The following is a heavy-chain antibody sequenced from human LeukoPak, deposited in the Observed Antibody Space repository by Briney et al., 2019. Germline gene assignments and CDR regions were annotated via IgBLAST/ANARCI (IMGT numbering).Heavy chain of an antibody. Sequence: PSETLSLTCTVSGGSISSGGYYWSWIRQHPGKGLEWIGYIYYSGSTYYNPSLKSRVTISVDTSKNQFPLKLSSVTAADTAVYYCARGVVVITHQTNWFDPWGQGTLVTVSS. D-gene: IGHD3-22*01. CDR2: IYYSGST. CDR3: ARGVVVITHQTNWFDP. J-gene: IGHJ5*02. CDR1: GGSISSGGYY. V-gene: IGHV4-31*03.